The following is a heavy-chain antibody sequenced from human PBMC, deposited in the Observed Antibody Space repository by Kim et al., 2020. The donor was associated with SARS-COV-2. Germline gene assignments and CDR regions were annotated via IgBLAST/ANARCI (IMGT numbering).Heavy chain of an antibody. CDR2: IYHSGST. D-gene: IGHD7-27*01. V-gene: IGHV4-38-2*02. J-gene: IGHJ2*01. CDR1: GYSISSGYY. Sequence: SETLSLTCTVSGYSISSGYYWCWIRQPPGKGLEWIVSIYHSGSTYYNPSLKSRVTISVDTSKNQFSLKLSSVTAADTAVYYCASSWELGMVSGWYFDLWGRGTLVTVSS. CDR3: ASSWELGMVSGWYFDL.